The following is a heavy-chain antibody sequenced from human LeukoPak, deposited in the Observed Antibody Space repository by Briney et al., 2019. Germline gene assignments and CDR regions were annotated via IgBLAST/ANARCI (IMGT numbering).Heavy chain of an antibody. Sequence: GGSLRLSCAASGFIVSSRYMSWVRQAPGKGLEWVSAIYSGVGTNYADSVKGRFTICRDNSRNTLYLQMNSLRAEDTAVYYCVRAENGMDVWGRGTAVTVS. CDR1: GFIVSSRY. CDR3: VRAENGMDV. J-gene: IGHJ6*02. CDR2: IYSGVGT. V-gene: IGHV3-53*01.